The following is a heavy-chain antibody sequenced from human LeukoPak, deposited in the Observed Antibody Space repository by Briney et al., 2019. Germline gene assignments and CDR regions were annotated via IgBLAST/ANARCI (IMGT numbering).Heavy chain of an antibody. CDR3: ASPKPSGWYRGGAFDY. CDR2: INHSGST. V-gene: IGHV4-34*01. J-gene: IGHJ4*02. D-gene: IGHD6-19*01. Sequence: KPSETLSLTCAVYGGSFSGYYLSWIRQPPGKGLEWIGEINHSGSTNYNPSLKSRVTISVDTSKNQFSLKLSSVTAADTAVYYCASPKPSGWYRGGAFDYWGQGTLVTVSS. CDR1: GGSFSGYY.